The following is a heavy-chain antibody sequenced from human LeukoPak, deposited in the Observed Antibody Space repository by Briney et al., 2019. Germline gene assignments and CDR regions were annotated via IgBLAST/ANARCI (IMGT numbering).Heavy chain of an antibody. CDR1: GGSINRSPYY. Sequence: SETLSLTCTVSGGSINRSPYYWGWIRQPPGKGLEWIGSIYYSGSTDYNPSLKSRVTISVDTSKNQFSLKLSSVTAADTAVYYCARHLNAGGVRGIIDYWGQGILVTVSS. CDR2: IYYSGST. J-gene: IGHJ4*02. V-gene: IGHV4-39*01. D-gene: IGHD3-10*01. CDR3: ARHLNAGGVRGIIDY.